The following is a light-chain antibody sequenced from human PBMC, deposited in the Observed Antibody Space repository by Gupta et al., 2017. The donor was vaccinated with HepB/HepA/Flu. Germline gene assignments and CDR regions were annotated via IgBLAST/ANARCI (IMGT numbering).Light chain of an antibody. J-gene: IGKJ4*01. Sequence: DIVMTRSPVSLPVTPGEPASMSCRSSQNLLSRNGNNYVEWYLQKPGQSPQLLIYLGSSRASGVPDRFSGSGSGTDFTLKISRVEAEDVGVYYCRQALKAPLTFGGGTRVEIK. V-gene: IGKV2-28*01. CDR1: QNLLSRNGNNY. CDR3: RQALKAPLT. CDR2: LGS.